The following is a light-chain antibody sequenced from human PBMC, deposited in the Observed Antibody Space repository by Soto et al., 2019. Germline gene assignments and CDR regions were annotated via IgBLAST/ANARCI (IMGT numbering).Light chain of an antibody. CDR3: SSYTSSSTPYV. CDR1: SSDVGGYNY. V-gene: IGLV2-14*01. CDR2: EVS. Sequence: QSALTQPACVSGSPGQSITTSCTGTSSDVGGYNYVSWYQQHPGKAPKLMIYEVSNRLSGVSNRFSGSKSGNTASLTISGLQAEDEADYYCSSYTSSSTPYVFGTGTKVTV. J-gene: IGLJ1*01.